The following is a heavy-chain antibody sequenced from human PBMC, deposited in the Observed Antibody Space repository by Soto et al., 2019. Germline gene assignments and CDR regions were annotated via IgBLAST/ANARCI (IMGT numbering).Heavy chain of an antibody. J-gene: IGHJ4*02. Sequence: QVQLEESGGGVVQPGRSLRLSCAASGFTFNNYAMHWVRQAPGKGLEWVALISYDGSNKYYADSVKGRFTISRDNSKNTLYLQKNSLRAEDTAVYYCAREDYWGQGTLVTVSS. CDR1: GFTFNNYA. CDR3: AREDY. V-gene: IGHV3-30-3*01. CDR2: ISYDGSNK.